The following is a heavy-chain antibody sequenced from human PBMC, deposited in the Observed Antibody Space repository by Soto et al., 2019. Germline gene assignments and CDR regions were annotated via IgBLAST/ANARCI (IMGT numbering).Heavy chain of an antibody. CDR3: AKDPIPAVNRGSRFDS. D-gene: IGHD2-2*01. Sequence: VGSLRLSCAGSGFTFSTYGLHWVRQPPGKGLEWVAFVSFDGSEEYYAESVKGRFTISRDNPRNTLFLQLTSLRTEDTAVYFCAKDPIPAVNRGSRFDSWGRGTLVTVSS. J-gene: IGHJ5*01. CDR1: GFTFSTYG. V-gene: IGHV3-30*02. CDR2: VSFDGSEE.